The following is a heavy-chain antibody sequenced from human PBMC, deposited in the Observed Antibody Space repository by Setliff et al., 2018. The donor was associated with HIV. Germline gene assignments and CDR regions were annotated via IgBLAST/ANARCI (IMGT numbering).Heavy chain of an antibody. D-gene: IGHD2-21*02. CDR3: ARGQGCGGGCHYAFEM. J-gene: IGHJ3*02. Sequence: KPSETLSLTCSVSGYSISRNYYWGWIRQSPGKGLEWIASMHGSGNTHYNPSLQGRITISMDTSKNQFSLNLNSVTAADTAVYYCARGQGCGGGCHYAFEMWGQGTMVTVSS. CDR2: MHGSGNT. CDR1: GYSISRNYY. V-gene: IGHV4-38-2*02.